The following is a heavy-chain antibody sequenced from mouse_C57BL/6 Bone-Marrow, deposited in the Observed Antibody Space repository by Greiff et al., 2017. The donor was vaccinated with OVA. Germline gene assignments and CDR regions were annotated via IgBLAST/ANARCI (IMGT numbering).Heavy chain of an antibody. CDR1: GYAFTNYL. CDR3: ARSTMVTTRVAY. V-gene: IGHV1-54*01. CDR2: INPGSGGT. D-gene: IGHD2-2*01. Sequence: QVQLKQSGAELVRPGTSVKVSCKASGYAFTNYLIEWVKQRPGQGLEWIGVINPGSGGTNYNEKFKGKATLTADKSSSTAYMQLSSLTSEDSAVYFCARSTMVTTRVAYWGQGTLVTVSA. J-gene: IGHJ3*01.